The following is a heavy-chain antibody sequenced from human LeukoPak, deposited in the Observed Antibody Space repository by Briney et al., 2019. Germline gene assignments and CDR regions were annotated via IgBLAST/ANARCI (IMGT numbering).Heavy chain of an antibody. CDR2: IYYSGST. V-gene: IGHV4-39*01. J-gene: IGHJ4*02. CDR3: ARRVGATYFDY. Sequence: SETLSLTCTVSGGSISSSSYYWGWVRQPPGTGREWIGSIYYSGSTYYNPSLKSRVTISVDTSKNQFSLKLSSVTAADTAVYYCARRVGATYFDYWGQGTLVTVSS. CDR1: GGSISSSSYY. D-gene: IGHD1-26*01.